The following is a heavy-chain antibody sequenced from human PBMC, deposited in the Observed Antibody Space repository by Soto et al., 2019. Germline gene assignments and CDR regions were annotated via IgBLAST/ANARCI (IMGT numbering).Heavy chain of an antibody. Sequence: SETLSLTCTVSGGSISSYYWSWIRQPPGKGLEWIGYIYYSGSTNYNPSLKSRVTISVDTSKNQFSLKLSSVTAADTAVYYCERAYSGYDYIFGYYYYGMDVWGQGTTVTVSS. CDR2: IYYSGST. D-gene: IGHD5-12*01. CDR3: ERAYSGYDYIFGYYYYGMDV. J-gene: IGHJ6*02. CDR1: GGSISSYY. V-gene: IGHV4-59*01.